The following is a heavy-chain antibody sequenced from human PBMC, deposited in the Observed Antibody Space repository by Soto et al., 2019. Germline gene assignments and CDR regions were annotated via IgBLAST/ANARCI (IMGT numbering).Heavy chain of an antibody. Sequence: GGSLRLSCAASGFTFSSYGMHWVRQAPGKGLEWVAVIWYDGSNKYYADSVKGRFTISRDNSKNTLYLQMNSLRAEDTAVYYCARLSHFDQLLTDYYYYYYMDVWGKGTTVTVSS. CDR3: ARLSHFDQLLTDYYYYYYMDV. CDR1: GFTFSSYG. CDR2: IWYDGSNK. V-gene: IGHV3-33*01. D-gene: IGHD2-2*01. J-gene: IGHJ6*03.